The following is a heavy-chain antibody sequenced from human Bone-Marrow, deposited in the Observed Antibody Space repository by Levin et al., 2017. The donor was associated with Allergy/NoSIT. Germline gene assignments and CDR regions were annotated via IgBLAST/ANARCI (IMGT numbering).Heavy chain of an antibody. CDR2: IWYDGSDK. CDR3: ARGPLGVGRWYFDL. V-gene: IGHV3-33*01. J-gene: IGHJ2*01. CDR1: GFKFRNYG. D-gene: IGHD3-16*01. Sequence: PGGSLRLSCAASGFKFRNYGMHWVRQAPGKGLEWAAVIWYDGSDKYYADSVKGRFTISRDNSKNTLYLQMNSLRVEDTAVYYCARGPLGVGRWYFDLWGRGTLVTVSS.